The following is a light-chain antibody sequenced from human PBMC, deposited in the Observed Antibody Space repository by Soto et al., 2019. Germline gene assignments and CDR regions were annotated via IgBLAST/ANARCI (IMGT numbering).Light chain of an antibody. CDR2: SGN. CDR1: SSNIGSNT. CDR3: AAWDDSLNGLV. J-gene: IGLJ2*01. Sequence: QSVLTQPPSASGTPGQRVTISCSGSSSNIGSNTVTWYQQLPGTAPKLLIYSGNKRPSGVPDRFSGSKSGTSASLAISGLQAEDEADYYCAAWDDSLNGLVFGGGTKLTVL. V-gene: IGLV1-44*01.